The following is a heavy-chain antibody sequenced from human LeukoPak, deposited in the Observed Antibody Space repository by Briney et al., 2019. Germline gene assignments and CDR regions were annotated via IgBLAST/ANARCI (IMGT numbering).Heavy chain of an antibody. CDR2: INPSGGST. Sequence: GASVKVSCKASGYTFTSYYMHWVRQAPGQGLEWMGIINPSGGSTSYAQKFQGRVTMTRDTSTITVYMELSSLRSEDTAVYYCARESSSGWYGRWTYYYYGMDVWGQGTTVTVSS. CDR3: ARESSSGWYGRWTYYYYGMDV. V-gene: IGHV1-46*01. CDR1: GYTFTSYY. J-gene: IGHJ6*02. D-gene: IGHD6-19*01.